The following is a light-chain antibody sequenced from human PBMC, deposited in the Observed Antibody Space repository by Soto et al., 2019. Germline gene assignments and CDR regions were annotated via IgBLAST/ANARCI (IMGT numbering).Light chain of an antibody. CDR1: QSVSSY. CDR2: GAS. Sequence: EIVLTQSPATLSLSPGERATLSCRASQSVSSYLAWYQQKPGQAPRLLLYGASSRATGIPDNFSGSGSGTDFTLTISRLGPEDFAVYYCQQYGSSGTFGQGTKVDIK. J-gene: IGKJ1*01. CDR3: QQYGSSGT. V-gene: IGKV3-20*01.